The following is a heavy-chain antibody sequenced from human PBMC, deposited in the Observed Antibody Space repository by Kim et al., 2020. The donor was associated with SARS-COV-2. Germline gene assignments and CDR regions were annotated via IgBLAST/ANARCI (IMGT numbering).Heavy chain of an antibody. CDR3: ARGPNYSPFDY. J-gene: IGHJ4*02. V-gene: IGHV3-48*03. D-gene: IGHD4-4*01. Sequence: YNADSARDQFTISRDNNKNSLDLEMNRLRAEDTAVYYCARGPNYSPFDYWGQGTLVTVSS.